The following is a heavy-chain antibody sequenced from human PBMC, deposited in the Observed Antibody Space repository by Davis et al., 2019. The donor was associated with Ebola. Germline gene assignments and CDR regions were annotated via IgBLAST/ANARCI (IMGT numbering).Heavy chain of an antibody. CDR2: TSGSGGST. V-gene: IGHV3-23*01. CDR1: GFTFSRYA. CDR3: AKFEDIVVVPAAMPGRDGDDYYYGMDV. J-gene: IGHJ6*02. D-gene: IGHD2-2*01. Sequence: AGSLTLSCAASGFTFSRYAMSWVRQAPGQGLEWVSGTSGSGGSTYYADSVKGRFTISRDNSKNTLYLQMNSLRAEDTAVYYCAKFEDIVVVPAAMPGRDGDDYYYGMDVWGQGTTVTVSS.